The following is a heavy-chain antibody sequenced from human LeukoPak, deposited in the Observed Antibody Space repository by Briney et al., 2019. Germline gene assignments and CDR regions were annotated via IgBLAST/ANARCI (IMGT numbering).Heavy chain of an antibody. V-gene: IGHV1-69*13. J-gene: IGHJ3*02. Sequence: SVKVSCKASGYTFTSYDINWVRQATGQGLEWMGGIIPIFGTANYAQKFQGRVTITADESTSTAYMELSSLRSEDTAVYYCARTPVVGGAFDIWGQGTMVTVSS. CDR1: GYTFTSYD. D-gene: IGHD2-2*01. CDR3: ARTPVVGGAFDI. CDR2: IIPIFGTA.